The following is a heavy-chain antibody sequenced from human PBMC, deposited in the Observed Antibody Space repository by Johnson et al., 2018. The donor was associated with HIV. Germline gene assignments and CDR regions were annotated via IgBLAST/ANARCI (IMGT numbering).Heavy chain of an antibody. CDR2: IYSGGST. CDR1: GFTVSANY. V-gene: IGHV3-66*01. D-gene: IGHD6-13*01. Sequence: VQLVESGGDLVQPGGSLRLSCTASGFTVSANYMSWVRQAPGKGLEWVSVIYSGGSTYYADSVMCRFIISRDNSKNTLNLQMNSLRAEDTAVYYCARGIAAAAMTLHAFDIWGQGAVVTVPS. J-gene: IGHJ3*02. CDR3: ARGIAAAAMTLHAFDI.